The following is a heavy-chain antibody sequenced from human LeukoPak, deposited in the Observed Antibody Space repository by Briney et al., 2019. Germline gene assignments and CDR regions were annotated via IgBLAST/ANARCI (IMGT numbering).Heavy chain of an antibody. CDR2: IKQDGSEK. CDR1: GFTFSSYE. D-gene: IGHD2-2*01. Sequence: PGGSLRLSCAASGFTFSSYEMNWVHQAPGKGLEWVANIKQDGSEKYYVDSVKGRFTISRDNAKNSLYLQMNSLRAEDTAVYYCAREVRGTSPLDVWGKGTTVTVSS. V-gene: IGHV3-7*01. CDR3: AREVRGTSPLDV. J-gene: IGHJ6*04.